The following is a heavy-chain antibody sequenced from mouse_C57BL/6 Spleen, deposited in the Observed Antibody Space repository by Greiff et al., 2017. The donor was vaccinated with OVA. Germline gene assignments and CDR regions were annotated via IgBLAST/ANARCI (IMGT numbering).Heavy chain of an antibody. Sequence: VQLQQPGAELVMPGASVKLSCKASGYTFTSYWMHWVKQRPGQGLEWIGEIDPSDSYTNYTQKFKGKSTLTVDKSSSTAYMQLSSRTSEDSAVYYCAGGGGAMDYWGQGTSVTVSS. J-gene: IGHJ4*01. D-gene: IGHD1-1*02. CDR2: IDPSDSYT. CDR1: GYTFTSYW. V-gene: IGHV1-69*01. CDR3: AGGGGAMDY.